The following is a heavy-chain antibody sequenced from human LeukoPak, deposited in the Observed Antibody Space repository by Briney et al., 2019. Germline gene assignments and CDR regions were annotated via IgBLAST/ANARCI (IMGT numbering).Heavy chain of an antibody. CDR1: GGSFSGYS. CDR3: ARVHAYFDY. Sequence: SETLSLTCAVYGGSFSGYSWSWIRQPPGKGLEWIGYIYHSGSTYYNPSLKSRVTISVDRSKNQFSLKLSSVTAADTAVYYCARVHAYFDYWGQGTLVTVSS. CDR2: IYHSGST. J-gene: IGHJ4*02. V-gene: IGHV4-30-2*01.